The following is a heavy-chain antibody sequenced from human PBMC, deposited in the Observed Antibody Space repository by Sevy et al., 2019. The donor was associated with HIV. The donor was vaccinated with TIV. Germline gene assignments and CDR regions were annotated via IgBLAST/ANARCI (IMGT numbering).Heavy chain of an antibody. Sequence: GGSLRLSCAASGFTFRSYWMSWVRQAPGKGLEWVANIKQDGSEKYYVDSVKGRFTISRDNAKNSLYLQMISLRDEDTAVYYCARNCYGDYIIDSWGQGTPVTVSS. CDR1: GFTFRSYW. CDR2: IKQDGSEK. CDR3: ARNCYGDYIIDS. D-gene: IGHD4-17*01. J-gene: IGHJ4*02. V-gene: IGHV3-7*01.